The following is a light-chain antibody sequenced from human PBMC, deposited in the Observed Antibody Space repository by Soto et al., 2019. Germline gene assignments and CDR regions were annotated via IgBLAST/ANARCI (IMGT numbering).Light chain of an antibody. CDR2: ATS. V-gene: IGKV3-20*01. Sequence: EIVLTQSPGTLSLSPGERATLSCGASQSVSSIYLAWYQQKPGQAPSLLIYATSSRATGIPDRFSGSGSGTDFSLTISRLEPEDFAVYYCQQYGSSPITFGQGTRLEI. J-gene: IGKJ5*01. CDR3: QQYGSSPIT. CDR1: QSVSSIY.